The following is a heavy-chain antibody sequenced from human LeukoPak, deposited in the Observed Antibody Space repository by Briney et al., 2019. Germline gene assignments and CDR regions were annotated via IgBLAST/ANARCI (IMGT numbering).Heavy chain of an antibody. V-gene: IGHV3-48*04. J-gene: IGHJ6*02. Sequence: PGRSLRLSCAASGFTFSSYGMHWVRQAPGKGLEWVSYISSSGSTIYYADSVKGRFTISRDNAKDSVYLQMNSLRVEDTAVYYCARATDYGDYFSGMDVWGQGTTVTVSS. CDR3: ARATDYGDYFSGMDV. D-gene: IGHD4-17*01. CDR1: GFTFSSYG. CDR2: ISSSGSTI.